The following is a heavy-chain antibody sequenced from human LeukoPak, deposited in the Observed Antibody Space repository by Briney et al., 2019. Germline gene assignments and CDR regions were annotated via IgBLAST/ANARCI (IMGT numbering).Heavy chain of an antibody. CDR2: ISDNGVTR. V-gene: IGHV3-23*01. J-gene: IGHJ6*02. Sequence: GGSLRLSCAASGFTFSSYVMNWVRQAPGKGLEWVSSISDNGVTRYYADSVKGRFTISRDNSDNIVYLQMNSLRAEDTAIYYCAKAPAPYYYYYGMDVWGQGTAVTVSS. CDR3: AKAPAPYYYYYGMDV. CDR1: GFTFSSYV.